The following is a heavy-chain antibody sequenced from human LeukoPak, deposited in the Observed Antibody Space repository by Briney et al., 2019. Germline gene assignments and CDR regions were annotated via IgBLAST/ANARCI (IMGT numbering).Heavy chain of an antibody. J-gene: IGHJ5*02. CDR3: ARLVGIAAANFDP. CDR1: GGSISSSSYY. CDR2: IYYSGST. D-gene: IGHD6-13*01. Sequence: PSETLSLTCTVSGGSISSSSYYWGWIRQPPGKGLEWIGSIYYSGSTYYNPSLKSRVTISVDTSKNQFSLKLSSVTAADTAVYYCARLVGIAAANFDPWGQGTLVTVSS. V-gene: IGHV4-39*01.